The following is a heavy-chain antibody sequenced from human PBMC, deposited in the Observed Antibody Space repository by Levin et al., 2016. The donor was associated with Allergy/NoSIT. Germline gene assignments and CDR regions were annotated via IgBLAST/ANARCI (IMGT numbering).Heavy chain of an antibody. D-gene: IGHD6-13*01. Sequence: PGKGLEWIGYISYSGSTNYNPSLKNRVTISLDTSKNQFSLKLSSVTTADTAVYYCASLPGTWGQGTLVTVSS. J-gene: IGHJ4*02. CDR2: ISYSGST. V-gene: IGHV4-59*13. CDR3: ASLPGT.